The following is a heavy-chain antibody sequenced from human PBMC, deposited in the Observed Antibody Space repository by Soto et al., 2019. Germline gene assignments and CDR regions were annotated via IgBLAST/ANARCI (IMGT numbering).Heavy chain of an antibody. CDR1: GFTFSSYW. CDR3: AAVAGPYYYYYGMDV. J-gene: IGHJ6*02. V-gene: IGHV3-7*01. Sequence: PGGSLRLSCAASGFTFSSYWMSWVRQAPGKGLEWVANIKQDGSEKYYVDSVKGRFTISRDNAKNSLYLQMNSLRAEDTAVYYCAAVAGPYYYYYGMDVWGQGTTVTVSS. D-gene: IGHD6-19*01. CDR2: IKQDGSEK.